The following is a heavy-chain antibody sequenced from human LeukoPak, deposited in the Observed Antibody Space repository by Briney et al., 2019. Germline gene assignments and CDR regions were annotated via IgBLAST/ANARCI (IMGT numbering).Heavy chain of an antibody. Sequence: ASVKVSCKASGYTFTGYYMHWVRQAPGQGLEWIGWINPNSGGTIYAQKFQGRVTMTRDTSISTAYMELSKLRSDDTAVYYCARVASTTRRHDAFDIWGQGTLVTVSS. CDR3: ARVASTTRRHDAFDI. CDR1: GYTFTGYY. D-gene: IGHD1-1*01. V-gene: IGHV1-2*02. CDR2: INPNSGGT. J-gene: IGHJ3*02.